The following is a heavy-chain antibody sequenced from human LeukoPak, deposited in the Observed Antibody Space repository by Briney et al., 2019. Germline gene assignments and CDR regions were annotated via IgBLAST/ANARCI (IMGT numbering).Heavy chain of an antibody. Sequence: PGGSLRLSCVASGFPFSSYAMNWVRQSPGKGLEWVSVISTTSDSIYYADSVKGRFTISRDNSKNTLYLQMNSLRAEDTAVYYCAKDSSSWYFDFGIFDYWGQGTLVTVSS. CDR3: AKDSSSWYFDFGIFDY. D-gene: IGHD6-13*01. CDR2: ISTTSDSI. V-gene: IGHV3-23*01. CDR1: GFPFSSYA. J-gene: IGHJ4*02.